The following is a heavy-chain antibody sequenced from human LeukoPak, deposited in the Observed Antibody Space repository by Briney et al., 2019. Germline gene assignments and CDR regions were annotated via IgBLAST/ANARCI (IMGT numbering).Heavy chain of an antibody. CDR1: GFTFSSYT. V-gene: IGHV3-21*01. CDR3: ARKENILTGYYDH. J-gene: IGHJ5*02. CDR2: ISSDSNYI. Sequence: GGSLRLSCAASGFTFSSYTMNWVRQAPGKGLEWVSSISSDSNYIYYADSAKGRFTISRDNAWNSLYLQMNSLRAEDTAVYYCARKENILTGYYDHWGQGTLVTVSS. D-gene: IGHD3-9*01.